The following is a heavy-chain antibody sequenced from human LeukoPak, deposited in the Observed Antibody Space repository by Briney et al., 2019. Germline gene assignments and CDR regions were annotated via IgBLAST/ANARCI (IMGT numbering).Heavy chain of an antibody. V-gene: IGHV3-74*01. CDR1: GFTFSGYS. CDR3: ARDCGSGGCDY. D-gene: IGHD2-15*01. Sequence: GGSLRLSCAVSGFTFSGYSMNWVRQAPGKGLVWVSRIQSDGSSTTYADSVKGRFTISRDNAKNTVYLQMNSLRVEDTAVYYCARDCGSGGCDYWGQGTLVTASS. CDR2: IQSDGSST. J-gene: IGHJ4*01.